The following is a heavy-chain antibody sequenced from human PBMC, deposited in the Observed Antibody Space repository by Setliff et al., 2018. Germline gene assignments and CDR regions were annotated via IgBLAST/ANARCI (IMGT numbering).Heavy chain of an antibody. CDR3: ARSIISVAGYPSDY. Sequence: SETLSLTCTVSSGSISSYYWSWIRQPPGKGLEWIGYIYYSGSTNYNPSLKSRVTISVDTSKNQFSLKLSSVTAADTAVYYCARSIISVAGYPSDYWGQGTLVTVSS. CDR1: SGSISSYY. J-gene: IGHJ4*02. V-gene: IGHV4-59*01. D-gene: IGHD6-19*01. CDR2: IYYSGST.